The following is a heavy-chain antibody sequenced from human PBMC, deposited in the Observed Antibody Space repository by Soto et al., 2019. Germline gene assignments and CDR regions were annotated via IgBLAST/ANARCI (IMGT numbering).Heavy chain of an antibody. CDR3: ARGRWRLRGPFDS. V-gene: IGHV4-34*01. J-gene: IGHJ4*02. Sequence: QVQLQQWGAGLLKPSETLSLTCAVYGGSFSGYYWSWIRQPPGKGLEWIGEINHSGSTNYNPSLKSRVTITVDTSKNQFSLKLSSVTAADTAVYYCARGRWRLRGPFDSWTQGTLVTVSS. CDR2: INHSGST. CDR1: GGSFSGYY. D-gene: IGHD5-12*01.